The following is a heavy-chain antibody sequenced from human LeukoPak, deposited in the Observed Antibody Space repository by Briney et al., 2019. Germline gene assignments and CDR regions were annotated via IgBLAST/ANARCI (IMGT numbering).Heavy chain of an antibody. CDR3: ASAPHVNYFDF. D-gene: IGHD2/OR15-2a*01. Sequence: SETLSLTCTVSGDSMTNYYWSWIRQPPGMGLGWLGYISYSGSTNYNPSLKSRVTFSIDTSKNQFSLWLDSVTAADTAVYYCASAPHVNYFDFWGQGALVTVSA. CDR2: ISYSGST. CDR1: GDSMTNYY. J-gene: IGHJ4*02. V-gene: IGHV4-59*08.